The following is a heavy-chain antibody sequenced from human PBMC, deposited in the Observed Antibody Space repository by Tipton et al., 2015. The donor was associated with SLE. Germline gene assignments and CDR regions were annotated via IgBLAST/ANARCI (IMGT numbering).Heavy chain of an antibody. CDR2: NYNSGSA. D-gene: IGHD1-14*01. CDR3: SRARRTTSSHFDY. CDR1: GASISSGGYY. J-gene: IGHJ4*02. Sequence: TLSLTCTVSGASISSGGYYWSWIRQHPGGSLEWIGYNYNSGSAHYNASLKSRLTISVDTSKNQFSLRLTSMTPADTALYYCSRARRTTSSHFDYWGQGTLVTVSS. V-gene: IGHV4-31*03.